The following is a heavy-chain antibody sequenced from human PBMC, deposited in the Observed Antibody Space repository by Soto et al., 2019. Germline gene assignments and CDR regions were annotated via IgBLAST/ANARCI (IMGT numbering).Heavy chain of an antibody. J-gene: IGHJ4*02. CDR1: GGTFSNST. CDR2: LIPILGLA. Sequence: VQLVQSGAEVRKPGSSVKVSCQASGGTFSNSTVTWVRQAPGQGLEWMGRLIPILGLANYAQKFRGRLTITADKSTTTAYMELRSLRSEDTAIYYCARFKLGDDYWGQGTLVTVSS. CDR3: ARFKLGDDY. V-gene: IGHV1-69*02. D-gene: IGHD5-12*01.